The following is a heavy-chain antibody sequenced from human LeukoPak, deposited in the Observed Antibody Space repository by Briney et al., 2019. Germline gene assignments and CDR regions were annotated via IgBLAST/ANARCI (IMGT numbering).Heavy chain of an antibody. CDR3: PRPAYYDFWSGPYYYYMDV. CDR1: GFTFSSYS. J-gene: IGHJ6*03. V-gene: IGHV3-48*01. CDR2: ISSSSSTI. Sequence: GGSLRLSCAASGFTFSSYSMNWVRHAPGKGLEWVSYISSSSSTIYYADSVKGRFTIYRDNDKNSLYLQMNSLRAEDTAVYYCPRPAYYDFWSGPYYYYMDVCGKGTTVTVSS. D-gene: IGHD3-3*01.